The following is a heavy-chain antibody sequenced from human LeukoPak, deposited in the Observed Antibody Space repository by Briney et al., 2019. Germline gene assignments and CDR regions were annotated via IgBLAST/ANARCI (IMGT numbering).Heavy chain of an antibody. CDR3: ARGPVTYCDFWSGYLPGYYYGMDV. J-gene: IGHJ6*02. V-gene: IGHV1-18*01. D-gene: IGHD3-3*01. CDR1: GYTFTSYG. Sequence: ASVKVSCKASGYTFTSYGISWVRQAPGQGLEWMGWISAYNGNTNYAQKLQGRVTMTTDTSTSTAYMELRSLRSDDTAVYYCARGPVTYCDFWSGYLPGYYYGMDVWGQGTTVTVSS. CDR2: ISAYNGNT.